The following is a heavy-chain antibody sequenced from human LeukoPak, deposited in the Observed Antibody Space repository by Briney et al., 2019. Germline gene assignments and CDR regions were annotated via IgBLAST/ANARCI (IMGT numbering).Heavy chain of an antibody. J-gene: IGHJ5*02. CDR2: IIPIFGTA. V-gene: IGHV1-69*05. Sequence: SVKVSCKASGGTFSSYAISWVRQAPGQGLEWMGRIIPIFGTANYAQKFQGRVTISTDESTSTAYMELSSLRSEDTAVYYCARDRDLRFGELLWWFDPWGQGTLVTVSS. CDR3: ARDRDLRFGELLWWFDP. CDR1: GGTFSSYA. D-gene: IGHD3-10*01.